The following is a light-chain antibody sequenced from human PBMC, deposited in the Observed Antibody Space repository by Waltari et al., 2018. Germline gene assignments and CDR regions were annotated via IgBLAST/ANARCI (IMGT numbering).Light chain of an antibody. CDR3: QSGDYSRSYVV. J-gene: IGLJ3*02. CDR1: ALPKES. Sequence: SYELTQPPSVSVSPGQTARITCSGDALPKESAYWYQQKPGQAPGLVIYKDTERANGIHGRFCGSSSGTTVTLIISGVQAEDEADYYCQSGDYSRSYVVLGGGTKLTVL. V-gene: IGLV3-25*03. CDR2: KDT.